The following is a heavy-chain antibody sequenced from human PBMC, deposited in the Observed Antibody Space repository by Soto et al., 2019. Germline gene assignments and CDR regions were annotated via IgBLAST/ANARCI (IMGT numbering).Heavy chain of an antibody. Sequence: QVQLVQSGAEVKKPGASVKVSCKASGYTFTSYGIIWVRQAPGQVLEWMGWISAYNGNTNYAQKLQGRVTMTTDTSTSPAYMELRSLRSDDTAVYYCARAFYYYDSSGYYYSAFDIWGQGTMVTVSS. CDR3: ARAFYYYDSSGYYYSAFDI. J-gene: IGHJ3*02. CDR1: GYTFTSYG. D-gene: IGHD3-22*01. V-gene: IGHV1-18*04. CDR2: ISAYNGNT.